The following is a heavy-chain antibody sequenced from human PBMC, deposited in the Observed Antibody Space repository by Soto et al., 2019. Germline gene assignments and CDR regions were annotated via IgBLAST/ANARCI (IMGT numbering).Heavy chain of an antibody. D-gene: IGHD2-8*01. CDR3: ASSTSGVYVFHD. CDR1: GDTFSRST. V-gene: IGHV1-69*02. J-gene: IGHJ4*02. CDR2: IIPVLGVE. Sequence: QVQLVQSGAEVKNPGSSVKVSCKGSGDTFSRSTISWVRQVPGQRLEWMGRIIPVLGVENHAQNFQGRVTVTADKSTSTAYLELRSLKSEDTAIYYCASSTSGVYVFHDWGQGTLVTVSS.